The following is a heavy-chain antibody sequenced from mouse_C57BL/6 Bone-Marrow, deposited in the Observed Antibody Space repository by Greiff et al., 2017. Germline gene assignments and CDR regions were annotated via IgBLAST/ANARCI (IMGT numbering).Heavy chain of an antibody. D-gene: IGHD1-1*01. CDR2: ISGGGGNT. V-gene: IGHV5-9*01. Sequence: EVQLVESGGGLVKPGGSLKLSCAASGFTFSSYTMSWVRQTPEKRLEWVATISGGGGNTYYPDSVKGRFTISKDNATITLYLQMSSLRAEDTALYDCARRRSTGGYAMDYWGQGTSVTVSS. CDR3: ARRRSTGGYAMDY. J-gene: IGHJ4*01. CDR1: GFTFSSYT.